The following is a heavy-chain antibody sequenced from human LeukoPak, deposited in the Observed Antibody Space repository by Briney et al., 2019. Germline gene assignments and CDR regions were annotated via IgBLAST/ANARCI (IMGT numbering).Heavy chain of an antibody. V-gene: IGHV3-23*01. D-gene: IGHD3/OR15-3a*01. Sequence: PGGSLRLSCAASGFTFSSYEMNWVRQAPGKGLEWVSAISGSAATTFYADSVKGRFTISRDNSKNTLYLQMNSLRTEDTAVYYCARDSGFSGTQRGEYWGQGTLVTVSS. CDR3: ARDSGFSGTQRGEY. CDR2: ISGSAATT. J-gene: IGHJ4*02. CDR1: GFTFSSYE.